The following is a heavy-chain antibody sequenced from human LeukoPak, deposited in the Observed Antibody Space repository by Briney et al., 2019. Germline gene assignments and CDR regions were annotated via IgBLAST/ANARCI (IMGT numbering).Heavy chain of an antibody. CDR1: GFTFDDYV. Sequence: PGGSLRLSCEASGFTFDDYVIHWVRQAPGKGLEWVSLISGDGGSTDYADSVKGRFTISRDNSKNSLYLQMNSLRAEDTALYYCAKGLGYCSSTSCYAGGAFDYWGQGTLVTVSS. CDR2: ISGDGGST. J-gene: IGHJ4*02. CDR3: AKGLGYCSSTSCYAGGAFDY. V-gene: IGHV3-43*02. D-gene: IGHD2-2*01.